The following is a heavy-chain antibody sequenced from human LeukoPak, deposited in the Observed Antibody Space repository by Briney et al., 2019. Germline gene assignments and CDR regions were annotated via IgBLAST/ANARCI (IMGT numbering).Heavy chain of an antibody. D-gene: IGHD2-8*01. CDR3: ALNPGIVLIVYPAIGASWFDP. J-gene: IGHJ5*02. CDR1: GGTFSSYT. Sequence: ASVKVSCKASGGTFSSYTISWVRQAPGQGLEWMGRIIPSLGIANYAQKFQGRVTITTDESTSTAYMELSSLRSEDTAVYYCALNPGIVLIVYPAIGASWFDPWGQGTLVTVCS. CDR2: IIPSLGIA. V-gene: IGHV1-69*02.